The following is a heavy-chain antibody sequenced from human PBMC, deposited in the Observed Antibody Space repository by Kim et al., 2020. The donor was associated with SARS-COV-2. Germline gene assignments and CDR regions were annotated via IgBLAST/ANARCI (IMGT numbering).Heavy chain of an antibody. CDR3: ARDRNGFLDY. J-gene: IGHJ4*02. CDR2: IYNGGDT. V-gene: IGHV3-66*01. D-gene: IGHD2-8*01. CDR1: GFSVSSNY. Sequence: GGSLRLSCAVSGFSVSSNYMSWVRQTPGRGLEWVSVIYNGGDTYYADSVQARFSISIDNSKNTLYLEMDSLRVDDTAVYFCARDRNGFLDYWGQGTLVTV.